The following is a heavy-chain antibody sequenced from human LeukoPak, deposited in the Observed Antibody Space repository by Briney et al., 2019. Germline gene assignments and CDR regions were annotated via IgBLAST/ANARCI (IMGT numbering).Heavy chain of an antibody. J-gene: IGHJ4*02. V-gene: IGHV3-7*01. CDR1: GFTFSSYW. CDR3: AKGPQVTMEWLGDY. Sequence: GGSLRLSCAASGFTFSSYWMSWVRQAPGKGLEWVANIKQDGSEKYYVDSVKGRFTISRDNAKNSLYLQMNSLRAEDTAVYYCAKGPQVTMEWLGDYWGQGTLVTVSS. CDR2: IKQDGSEK. D-gene: IGHD3-3*01.